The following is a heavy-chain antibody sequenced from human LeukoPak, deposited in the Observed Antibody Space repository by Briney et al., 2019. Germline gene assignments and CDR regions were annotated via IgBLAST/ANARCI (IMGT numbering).Heavy chain of an antibody. V-gene: IGHV3-11*01. D-gene: IGHD1-26*01. J-gene: IGHJ3*02. CDR2: ISSSGSAT. CDR1: GFAFSDYY. CDR3: ARDVGATTSAAFDI. Sequence: GGSLRLSCAASGFAFSDYYMTWIRQAPGKGLELLSYISSSGSATYYADSVKGRFTISRDNAKNSLYLQVNGLRAEDTAVYYCARDVGATTSAAFDIWGQGTMVTVSS.